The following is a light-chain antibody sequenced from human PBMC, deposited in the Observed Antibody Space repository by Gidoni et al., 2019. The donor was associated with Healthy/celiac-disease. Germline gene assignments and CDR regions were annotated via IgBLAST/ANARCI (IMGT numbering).Light chain of an antibody. V-gene: IGLV2-14*01. CDR2: EVS. CDR1: SSDVGGYNY. Sequence: QSALTQPASVSGSPGQAITISCTGTSSDVGGYNYVSWYQQHPGKAPKLMIYEVSNRPSGVSNRFSGSTSGNTASLTISGLQAEDEADYYCSSYTSSSTLIYVFGTGTKVTVL. J-gene: IGLJ1*01. CDR3: SSYTSSSTLIYV.